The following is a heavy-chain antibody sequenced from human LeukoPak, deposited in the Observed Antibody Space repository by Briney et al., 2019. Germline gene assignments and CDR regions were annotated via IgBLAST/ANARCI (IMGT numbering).Heavy chain of an antibody. D-gene: IGHD3/OR15-3a*01. CDR2: TFYTGRT. V-gene: IGHV4-39*01. J-gene: IGHJ3*01. CDR1: GDTIISNIYW. CDR3: ARRRHNFDFYDV. Sequence: SETLSLTCTVSGDTIISNIYWWDWVRLPPGKGLEWIGATFYTGRTFYSPSLKSRVTISVDTSKNQFSLDLSSATAADTAVYYCARRRHNFDFYDVWGQGTRVTVSS.